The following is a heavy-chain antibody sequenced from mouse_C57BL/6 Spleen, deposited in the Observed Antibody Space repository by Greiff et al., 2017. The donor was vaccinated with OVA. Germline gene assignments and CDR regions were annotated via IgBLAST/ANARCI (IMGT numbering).Heavy chain of an antibody. V-gene: IGHV3-6*01. CDR2: ISYDGSN. Sequence: EVKLVESGPGLVKPSQSLSLTCSVTGYSITSGYYWNWIRQFPGNKLEWMGYISYDGSNNYNPSLKNRISITRDTSKNQFFLKLNSVTTEDTATYYCAREDYGYDEGYFDYWGQGTTLTVSS. J-gene: IGHJ2*01. CDR3: AREDYGYDEGYFDY. CDR1: GYSITSGYY. D-gene: IGHD2-2*01.